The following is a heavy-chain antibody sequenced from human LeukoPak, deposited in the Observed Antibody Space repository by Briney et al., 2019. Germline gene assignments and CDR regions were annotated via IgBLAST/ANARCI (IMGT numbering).Heavy chain of an antibody. Sequence: GGSLRLSCTASGFTFSNYAMHWVRQAPGKGLEWVAIVSYDGINKHYADSVKGRFTISRDNSKNTLYLQMNDLRDEDTAVYYCAKDDIARGSGSYLDYWGQGTLVTVSS. J-gene: IGHJ4*02. V-gene: IGHV3-30*04. D-gene: IGHD3-10*01. CDR1: GFTFSNYA. CDR2: VSYDGINK. CDR3: AKDDIARGSGSYLDY.